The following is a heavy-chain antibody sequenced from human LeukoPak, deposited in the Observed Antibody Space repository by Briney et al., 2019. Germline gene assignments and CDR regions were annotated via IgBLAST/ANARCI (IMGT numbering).Heavy chain of an antibody. V-gene: IGHV4-34*01. CDR2: INHSGST. J-gene: IGHJ5*02. CDR3: AREKYDRGVPRLYNWFDP. Sequence: TSETLPLTCAVYGGSFSGYYWSWIRQPPGKGLEWIGEINHSGSTNYNPSLKSRVTISVDTSKNQFSLKLSSVTAADTAVYYCAREKYDRGVPRLYNWFDPWGQGTLVTVSS. CDR1: GGSFSGYY. D-gene: IGHD3-10*01.